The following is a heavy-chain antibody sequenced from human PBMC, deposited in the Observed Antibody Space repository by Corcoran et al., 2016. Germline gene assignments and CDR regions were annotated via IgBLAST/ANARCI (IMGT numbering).Heavy chain of an antibody. D-gene: IGHD6-19*01. Sequence: QVQLVESGGGVVQPGRSLRLSCAASGFTFSSYGMHWVRQAPGKGLEWVAVISYDGSNKYYADSVKGRFTISRDNSKNTLYLQMNSLRAEDTAVYYCAKVVAVAGPPTWYYYGMDVWGQGTTVTVSS. CDR1: GFTFSSYG. CDR3: AKVVAVAGPPTWYYYGMDV. V-gene: IGHV3-30*18. CDR2: ISYDGSNK. J-gene: IGHJ6*02.